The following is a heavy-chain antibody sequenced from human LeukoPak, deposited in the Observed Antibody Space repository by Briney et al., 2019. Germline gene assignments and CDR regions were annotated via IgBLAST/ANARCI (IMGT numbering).Heavy chain of an antibody. V-gene: IGHV3-23*01. J-gene: IGHJ4*02. CDR3: AKDPNWNDDLDY. CDR2: ISGSGGST. CDR1: GFTFSSYA. D-gene: IGHD1-1*01. Sequence: GGSLRLSCAASGFTFSSYAMSWVRQAPGKGLEWVSAISGSGGSTYYADSVKGRFAISRDNSKNTLYLQMNSLRAEDTAVYYCAKDPNWNDDLDYWGQGTLVTVSS.